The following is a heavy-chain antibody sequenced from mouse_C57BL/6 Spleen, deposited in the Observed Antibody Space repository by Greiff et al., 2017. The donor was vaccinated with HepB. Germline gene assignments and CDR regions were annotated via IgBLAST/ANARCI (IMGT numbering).Heavy chain of an antibody. CDR3: ARGGYYFDY. CDR1: GFTFCDYG. Sequence: VQLKESGGGLVKPGGSLKLSCAASGFTFCDYGMHWVRQATEKGLEWVAYISSGSSTIYYADTVKGRFTISRDNAKNTLFLQMTSLRSEDTAMYYCARGGYYFDYWGQGTTLTVSS. J-gene: IGHJ2*01. CDR2: ISSGSSTI. V-gene: IGHV5-17*01. D-gene: IGHD1-1*02.